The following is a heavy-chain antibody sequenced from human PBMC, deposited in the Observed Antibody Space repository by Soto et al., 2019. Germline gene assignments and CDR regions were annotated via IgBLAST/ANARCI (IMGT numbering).Heavy chain of an antibody. V-gene: IGHV4-59*01. D-gene: IGHD3-10*01. Sequence: SETLSLTCTVSGGSISSYYWSWIRQPPGKGLEWIGYIYYSGSTNYNPSLKSRVTISVDTSKNQFSLKLSSVTAADTAVYYCARGVIRDGYIDYWGQGTLVTVSS. CDR2: IYYSGST. CDR3: ARGVIRDGYIDY. CDR1: GGSISSYY. J-gene: IGHJ4*02.